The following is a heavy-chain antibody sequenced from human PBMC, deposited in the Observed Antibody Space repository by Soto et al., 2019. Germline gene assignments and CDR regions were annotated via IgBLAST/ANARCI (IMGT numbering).Heavy chain of an antibody. CDR2: INPRYPPGRST. Sequence: QVQLVQSGAEVKKPGASVKVSCNASGYTLPTFFMHWVRQAAAQGLEWMGVINPRYPPGRSTTYAQKFQGRVTMTTDTSTSTVYMELSRLRSDDTAVYYCAREAIVAGATTGMDVWGQGTTVTVSS. CDR3: AREAIVAGATTGMDV. D-gene: IGHD1-26*01. J-gene: IGHJ6*02. CDR1: GYTLPTFF. V-gene: IGHV1-46*01.